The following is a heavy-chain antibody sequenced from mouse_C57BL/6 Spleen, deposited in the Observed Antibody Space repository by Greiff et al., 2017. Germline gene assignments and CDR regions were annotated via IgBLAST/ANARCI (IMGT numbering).Heavy chain of an antibody. Sequence: QVQLQQSGAELARPGASVKMSCKASGYTFTSYTMHWVKQRPGQGLEWIGYINPSSGNTKYNQKFKDKATLTADKSSSTAYMQLSSLTSEDSAVDCCASYYGSEDLFAYWGQGTLVTVSA. CDR2: INPSSGNT. J-gene: IGHJ3*01. D-gene: IGHD1-1*01. V-gene: IGHV1-4*01. CDR3: ASYYGSEDLFAY. CDR1: GYTFTSYT.